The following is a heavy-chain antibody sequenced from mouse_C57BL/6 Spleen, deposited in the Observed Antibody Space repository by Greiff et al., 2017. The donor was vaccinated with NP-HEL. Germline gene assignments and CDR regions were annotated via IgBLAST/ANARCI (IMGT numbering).Heavy chain of an antibody. Sequence: QVQLQQSGPGLVQPSPSLSISCTASGFSLTSYGVHWVRQSPGKGLEWLGVIWRGGSTDYNAAFISRLSISKDNSNSQVFFKMNSLQADDTAIYYCARNYGSSYAYAMDYWGQGTSVTVSS. CDR3: ARNYGSSYAYAMDY. CDR1: GFSLTSYG. J-gene: IGHJ4*01. V-gene: IGHV2-2*01. CDR2: IWRGGST. D-gene: IGHD1-1*01.